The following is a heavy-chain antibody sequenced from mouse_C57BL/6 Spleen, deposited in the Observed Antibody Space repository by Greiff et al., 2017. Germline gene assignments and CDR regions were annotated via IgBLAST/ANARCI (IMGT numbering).Heavy chain of an antibody. Sequence: QVQLQQSGAELVKPGASVKISCKASGYAFSSYWMNWVKQRPGKGLEWIGQIYPGDGDTNYNGKFKGKATLTADKSSSTAYMQLSSLTSEDSAVYFCASEDAYAGYFDVWGTGTTVTVSS. CDR3: ASEDAYAGYFDV. V-gene: IGHV1-80*01. CDR1: GYAFSSYW. CDR2: IYPGDGDT. D-gene: IGHD6-5*01. J-gene: IGHJ1*03.